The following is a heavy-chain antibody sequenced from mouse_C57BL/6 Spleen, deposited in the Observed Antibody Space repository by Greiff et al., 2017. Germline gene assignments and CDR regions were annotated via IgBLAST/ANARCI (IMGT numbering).Heavy chain of an antibody. V-gene: IGHV1-80*01. CDR1: GYAFSSYW. Sequence: VKLQQSGAELVKPGASVKISCKASGYAFSSYWMNWVKQRPGKGLEWIGQIYPGDGDTNYNGKFKGKATLTADKSSSTAYMQLSSLTSEDSAVYFCARDGSGDYFDYWGQGTTLTVSS. J-gene: IGHJ2*01. D-gene: IGHD1-1*01. CDR3: ARDGSGDYFDY. CDR2: IYPGDGDT.